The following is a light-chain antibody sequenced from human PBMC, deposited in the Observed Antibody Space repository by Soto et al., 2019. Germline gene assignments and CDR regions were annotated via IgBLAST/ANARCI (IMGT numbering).Light chain of an antibody. CDR3: SSYTRSSNHYF. V-gene: IGLV2-14*01. CDR2: DVS. J-gene: IGLJ1*01. Sequence: QSALTQPASVSGSPGQSITISCTGTSSDVGGYNYVSWYQQLPGKAPKLMIYDVSDRPSGVSNRFSGSKSGNTASLTISGLQAEDEADYYCSSYTRSSNHYFFGSGTKLTVL. CDR1: SSDVGGYNY.